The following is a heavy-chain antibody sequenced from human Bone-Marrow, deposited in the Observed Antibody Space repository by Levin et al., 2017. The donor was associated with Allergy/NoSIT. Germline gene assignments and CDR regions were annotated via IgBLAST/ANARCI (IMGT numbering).Heavy chain of an antibody. CDR2: TYYRSKWTT. D-gene: IGHD2-2*01. J-gene: IGHJ4*02. Sequence: SQTLSLTCVISGDSVSSNTAAWNWIRLSPSRGLEWLGRTYYRSKWTTDYAESVKSRISFNSDTSKNQLSLQLNSVTPEDTAVYYCGRGGCSSTSCIDYWGQGILVTVSS. CDR3: GRGGCSSTSCIDY. CDR1: GDSVSSNTAA. V-gene: IGHV6-1*01.